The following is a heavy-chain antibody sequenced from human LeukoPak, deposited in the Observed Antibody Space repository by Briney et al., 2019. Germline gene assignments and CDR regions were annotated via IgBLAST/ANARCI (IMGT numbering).Heavy chain of an antibody. Sequence: PGGSLRLSCAASGFTFSSYAMSWVRQAPGKGLEWVSATSGSGGSTYYADSVKGRFTISRDNSKNTLYLQMNSLRAEDTAVYYCAKDRTLVVVPAAREDYWGQGTLVTVSS. CDR3: AKDRTLVVVPAAREDY. D-gene: IGHD2-2*01. V-gene: IGHV3-23*01. CDR1: GFTFSSYA. CDR2: TSGSGGST. J-gene: IGHJ4*02.